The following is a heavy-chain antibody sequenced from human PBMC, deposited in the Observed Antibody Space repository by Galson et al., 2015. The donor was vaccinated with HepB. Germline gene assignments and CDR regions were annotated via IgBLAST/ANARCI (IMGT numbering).Heavy chain of an antibody. Sequence: SVKVSCKTSGYTFTSYGISWVRQAPGQGLEWMGWISAYNGNTNYAQKLQGRVTMTTDTSTSTAYMELRSLRSDDTAVYYCATSGCSGGSCLYSFDYWGQGTLVTVSS. CDR3: ATSGCSGGSCLYSFDY. J-gene: IGHJ4*02. D-gene: IGHD2-15*01. CDR2: ISAYNGNT. V-gene: IGHV1-18*04. CDR1: GYTFTSYG.